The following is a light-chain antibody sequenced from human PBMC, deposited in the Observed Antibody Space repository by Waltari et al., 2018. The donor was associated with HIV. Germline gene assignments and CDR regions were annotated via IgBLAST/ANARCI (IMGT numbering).Light chain of an antibody. Sequence: SYELTQPSSVSLSPGQTARITCSGDILAKTYARWFQQKPGQAPMLLIYKDNERPSGIPERFSGSSSGTTVTLTISGAQVEDEADYYCDSVADNMGVFGVGTKLTVL. CDR1: ILAKTY. J-gene: IGLJ3*02. CDR3: DSVADNMGV. V-gene: IGLV3-27*01. CDR2: KDN.